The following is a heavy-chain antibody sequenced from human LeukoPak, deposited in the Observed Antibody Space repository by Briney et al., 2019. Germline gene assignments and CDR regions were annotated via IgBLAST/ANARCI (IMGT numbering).Heavy chain of an antibody. CDR2: INPDSGGT. J-gene: IGHJ4*02. V-gene: IGHV1-2*02. CDR3: ARVTLKNLGFEC. CDR1: GFSFNGFFFTGYY. Sequence: ASVKVSCKASGFSFNGFFFTGYYMHWVRQAPGQGLEWMGWINPDSGGTNYAQKFQGRVTMTGDTSISTAYMELNRLRSDDTAVYYCARVTLKNLGFECWGQGTLVTVSS. D-gene: IGHD3-16*01.